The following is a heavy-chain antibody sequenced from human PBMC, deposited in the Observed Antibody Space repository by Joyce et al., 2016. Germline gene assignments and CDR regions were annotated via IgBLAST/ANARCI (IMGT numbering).Heavy chain of an antibody. D-gene: IGHD2-8*01. CDR1: GFTFSSYS. CDR3: ARSSDTNGIFDY. J-gene: IGHJ4*02. V-gene: IGHV3-21*01. CDR2: LRSSSSYI. Sequence: EVQLVESGGGLVKPGGSLRLCCAAVGFTFSSYSMSWVRQAQGKGVEWVSSLRSSSSYIKNIDSVKGRFTISRDNAKNSLYLQMNSLRVEDTAVYYCARSSDTNGIFDYWGQGTLVTVSS.